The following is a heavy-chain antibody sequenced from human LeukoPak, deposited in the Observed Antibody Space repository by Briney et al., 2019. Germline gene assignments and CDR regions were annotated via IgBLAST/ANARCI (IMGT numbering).Heavy chain of an antibody. D-gene: IGHD3-10*01. CDR3: ARVLYGSGTYPDY. Sequence: GGSLRLSCAASGFTFSSYAMHWVRQAPGKGLEWVAVISYDGSNKYYADSVKGRFTISRDNAKSSLYLQMNSLRAEDTAVYFCARVLYGSGTYPDYWGPGTLVTVSS. V-gene: IGHV3-30-3*01. CDR1: GFTFSSYA. CDR2: ISYDGSNK. J-gene: IGHJ4*02.